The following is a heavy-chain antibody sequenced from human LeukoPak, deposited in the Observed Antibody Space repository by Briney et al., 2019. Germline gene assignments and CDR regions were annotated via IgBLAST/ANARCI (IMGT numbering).Heavy chain of an antibody. V-gene: IGHV3-53*01. D-gene: IGHD3-16*01. CDR2: IYSGGST. CDR1: GFTVSSNY. Sequence: GGSLRLSCAASGFTVSSNYMSWVRQAPGKGLEWVSVIYSGGSTYYADSVKGRFTISRDNSKNTLYLQMNSLRAEDTAVYYCAKWPDLSGRRGTFDYWGQGTLVTVSS. CDR3: AKWPDLSGRRGTFDY. J-gene: IGHJ4*02.